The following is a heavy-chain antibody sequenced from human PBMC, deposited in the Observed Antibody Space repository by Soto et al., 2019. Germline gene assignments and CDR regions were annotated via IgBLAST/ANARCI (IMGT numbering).Heavy chain of an antibody. CDR3: ASTDIVVVPAAPVSWFDP. V-gene: IGHV3-48*01. CDR1: GFTFSSYS. CDR2: ISSSSSTI. Sequence: GGSLRLSCAASGFTFSSYSMNWVRQAPGKGLEWVSYISSSSSTIYYADYVKGRFTISRDKAKNKMYLQMNSLRAEDTALYYCASTDIVVVPAAPVSWFDPWGQGTLVTVSS. D-gene: IGHD2-2*01. J-gene: IGHJ5*02.